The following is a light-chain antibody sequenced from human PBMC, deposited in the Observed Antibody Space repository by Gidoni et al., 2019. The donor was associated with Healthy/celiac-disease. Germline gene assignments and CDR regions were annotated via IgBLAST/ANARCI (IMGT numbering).Light chain of an antibody. Sequence: DIQMTQSPSSLSASVGDRVTITCQASQDISNYLNWYQQKPGEAPKRLIYDTSNLETGVPSGCSGSGSGTDFTFTISSLEPEDIATYYCQKYDNLPSITFGQGTRLEIK. V-gene: IGKV1-33*01. CDR2: DTS. CDR3: QKYDNLPSIT. J-gene: IGKJ5*01. CDR1: QDISNY.